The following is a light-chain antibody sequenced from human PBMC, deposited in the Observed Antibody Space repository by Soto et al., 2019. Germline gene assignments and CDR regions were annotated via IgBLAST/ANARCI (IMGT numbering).Light chain of an antibody. CDR1: QDISNY. Sequence: DIQMTQSPSSLSASVGDRVTITCQASQDISNYLNWYQQKPGKAPKLLIYDASNLETGVPSRFSGSGSGTDFTFTISRLQPEDIATYYCQQYDNTITFGQGTRLEIX. CDR3: QQYDNTIT. V-gene: IGKV1-33*01. J-gene: IGKJ5*01. CDR2: DAS.